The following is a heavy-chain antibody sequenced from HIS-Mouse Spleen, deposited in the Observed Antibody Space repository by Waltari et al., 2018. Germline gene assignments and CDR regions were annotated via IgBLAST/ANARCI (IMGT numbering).Heavy chain of an antibody. V-gene: IGHV1-8*01. CDR2: MNPNSGNT. J-gene: IGHJ4*02. CDR1: GYTFTSYD. CDR3: ARGHDYSNYFDY. Sequence: QVQLVQSGAEVKKPGASVKVSCRASGYTFTSYDINWWRQATGQGLERMGWMNPNSGNTGYAQKFQGRVTMTRNTSVSTAYMELSSLRSEDTAVYYCARGHDYSNYFDYWGQGTLVTVSS. D-gene: IGHD4-4*01.